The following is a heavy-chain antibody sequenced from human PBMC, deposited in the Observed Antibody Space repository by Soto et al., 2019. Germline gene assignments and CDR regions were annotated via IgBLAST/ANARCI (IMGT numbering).Heavy chain of an antibody. V-gene: IGHV1-2*04. CDR1: GYTFTGYY. CDR3: ARGSSIAARRYYYYYGMDV. D-gene: IGHD6-6*01. J-gene: IGHJ6*02. Sequence: QVQLVQSGAEVKKPGASVKVSCKASGYTFTGYYMHWVRQAPGQGLECMGWINPNSGGTNYAQKLQGWVTMTRETSISTAYMELSRLRSDDTAVYYCARGSSIAARRYYYYYGMDVWGQGTTVTVSS. CDR2: INPNSGGT.